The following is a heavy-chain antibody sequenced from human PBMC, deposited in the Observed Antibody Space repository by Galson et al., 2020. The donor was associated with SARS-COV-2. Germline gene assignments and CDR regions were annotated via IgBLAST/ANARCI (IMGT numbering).Heavy chain of an antibody. CDR3: ARVRTTMIVVVITSDAFDI. CDR1: GGSISSGGYY. Sequence: ETSQTLSLTCPVSGGSISSGGYYWSWIRQHPGKGLEWIGYTYYSGSTYYNPSLKSRVTISVDTSKNQFSLKLSSVTAADTAVYYCARVRTTMIVVVITSDAFDIWGQGTMVTVSS. CDR2: TYYSGST. V-gene: IGHV4-31*03. J-gene: IGHJ3*02. D-gene: IGHD3-22*01.